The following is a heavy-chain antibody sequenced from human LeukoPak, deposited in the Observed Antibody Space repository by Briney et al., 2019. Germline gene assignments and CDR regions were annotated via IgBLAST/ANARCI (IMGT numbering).Heavy chain of an antibody. V-gene: IGHV3-21*01. Sequence: GGSLRLSCAASGFTFSSYVMSWVRQAPGKGLEWVSSINNSGGSTYYAASVKGRFTISRDNAKNSLYLQMNSLRAEDTAAYYCARDLSVGGSSWYYPSSPFYYYYYGMDVWGQGTTVTVSS. CDR2: INNSGGST. CDR3: ARDLSVGGSSWYYPSSPFYYYYYGMDV. D-gene: IGHD6-13*01. J-gene: IGHJ6*02. CDR1: GFTFSSYV.